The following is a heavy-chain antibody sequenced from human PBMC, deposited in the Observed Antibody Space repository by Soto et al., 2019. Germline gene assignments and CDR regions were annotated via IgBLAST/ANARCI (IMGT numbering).Heavy chain of an antibody. Sequence: ASVKVSCKASGYTFTSYAMHWVRQAPGQRLEWMGWINAGNGNTKYSQKFQGRVTITRDTSASTAYMELSSLRSEDTAVYYCARVGAAAGPYYFDYWGQGTLVTVSS. CDR1: GYTFTSYA. J-gene: IGHJ4*02. D-gene: IGHD6-13*01. CDR2: INAGNGNT. CDR3: ARVGAAAGPYYFDY. V-gene: IGHV1-3*01.